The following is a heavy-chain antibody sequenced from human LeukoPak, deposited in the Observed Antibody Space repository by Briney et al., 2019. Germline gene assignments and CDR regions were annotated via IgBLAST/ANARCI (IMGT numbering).Heavy chain of an antibody. J-gene: IGHJ4*02. CDR2: ISSSSSYI. Sequence: GGSLRLSCAASGFTFSSYGMNWVRQAPGKGLEWVSSISSSSSYIYYADSVKGRFTISRDNAKNSLYLQMNSLRAEDTAVYYCARVRYGSGSYYKGYFDYWGQGTLVTVSS. D-gene: IGHD3-10*01. CDR1: GFTFSSYG. CDR3: ARVRYGSGSYYKGYFDY. V-gene: IGHV3-21*01.